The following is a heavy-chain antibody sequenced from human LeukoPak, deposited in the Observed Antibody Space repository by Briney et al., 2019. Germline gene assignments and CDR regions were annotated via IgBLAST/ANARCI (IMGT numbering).Heavy chain of an antibody. CDR2: IYSGGST. CDR1: GFTVSSNY. CDR3: AKEENYGSGSYYHYYYMDV. D-gene: IGHD3-10*01. J-gene: IGHJ6*03. Sequence: GGSLRLSCAASGFTVSSNYMSWVRQAPGKGLEWVSVIYSGGSTYYADSVKGRFTISRDNSKNTLYLQMNSLRAEDTAVYYCAKEENYGSGSYYHYYYMDVWGKGTTVTVSS. V-gene: IGHV3-53*01.